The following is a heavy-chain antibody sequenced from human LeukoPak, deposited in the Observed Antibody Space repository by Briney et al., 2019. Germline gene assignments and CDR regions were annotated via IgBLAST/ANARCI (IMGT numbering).Heavy chain of an antibody. Sequence: GASVKVSCKASGYTFTGYYMHWVRQAPGQGLEWMGWINPNSGGTNYAQKFQGRVTMTRDTSISTAYMELSRLRSDDTAVYYCARDTGYCCSTSCYQGWFDPWGQGTLVTVSS. CDR3: ARDTGYCCSTSCYQGWFDP. CDR2: INPNSGGT. J-gene: IGHJ5*02. D-gene: IGHD2-2*01. V-gene: IGHV1-2*02. CDR1: GYTFTGYY.